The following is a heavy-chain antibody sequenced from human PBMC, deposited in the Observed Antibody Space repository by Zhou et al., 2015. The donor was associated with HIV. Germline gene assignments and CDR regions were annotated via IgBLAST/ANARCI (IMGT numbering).Heavy chain of an antibody. J-gene: IGHJ6*03. CDR1: GGTFSSYA. CDR2: IIPIFGTA. D-gene: IGHD2-2*01. CDR3: ARGYCSSTSCYYYYMDV. V-gene: IGHV1-69*01. Sequence: QVQLVQSGAEVKKPGSSVKVSCKASGGTFSSYAISWVRQAPGQGLEWMGGIIPIFGTANYAQKFQGRVTITADESTSTAYMELSSLRSEDTAVYYCARGYCSSTSCYYYYMDVWGKGTTVTVSS.